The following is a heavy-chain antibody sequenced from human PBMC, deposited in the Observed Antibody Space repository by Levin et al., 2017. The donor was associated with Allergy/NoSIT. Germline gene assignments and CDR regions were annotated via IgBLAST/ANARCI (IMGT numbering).Heavy chain of an antibody. D-gene: IGHD3-22*01. Sequence: GSLRLSCTVSGGSISSYYWSWIRQPPGKGLEWIGYIYYSGSTNYNPSLKSRVTISVDTSKNQFSLKLSSVTAADTAVYYCARLRTGLYYDSSGYYYPRGPDSRSFDIWGQGTMVTVSS. CDR1: GGSISSYY. J-gene: IGHJ3*02. V-gene: IGHV4-59*08. CDR3: ARLRTGLYYDSSGYYYPRGPDSRSFDI. CDR2: IYYSGST.